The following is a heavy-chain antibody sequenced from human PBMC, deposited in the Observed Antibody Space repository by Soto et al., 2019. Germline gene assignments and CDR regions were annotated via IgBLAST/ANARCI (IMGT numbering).Heavy chain of an antibody. J-gene: IGHJ4*02. CDR3: AHRRERYGSKNFDY. D-gene: IGHD3-10*01. Sequence: QITLKESGPTLVKPTQTLTLTCTFSGFSLSTSGVGVGWIRQPPGKALEWLALIYWNGDKRYSPSLKSRLTITKDTSKNQVVLTMTNMDPVDTATYYCAHRRERYGSKNFDYWGQGTLVTVSS. CDR2: IYWNGDK. V-gene: IGHV2-5*01. CDR1: GFSLSTSGVG.